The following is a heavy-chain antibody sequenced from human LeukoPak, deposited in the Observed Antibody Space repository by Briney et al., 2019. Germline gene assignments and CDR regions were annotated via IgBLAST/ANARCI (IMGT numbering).Heavy chain of an antibody. V-gene: IGHV3-9*01. CDR2: ISWNSGSI. CDR3: AKGIKYYYDSSGIDY. Sequence: GRSLRLSCAASGFTFDDYAMHWVRQAPGKGLEWVSGISWNSGSIGYADSVKGRFTISRDNAKNSLYLQMNSLRAEDTALYYCAKGIKYYYDSSGIDYWGQGNLVTVSS. D-gene: IGHD3-22*01. CDR1: GFTFDDYA. J-gene: IGHJ4*02.